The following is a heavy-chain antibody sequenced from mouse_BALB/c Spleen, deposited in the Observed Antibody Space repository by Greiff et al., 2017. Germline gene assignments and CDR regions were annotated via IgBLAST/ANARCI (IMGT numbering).Heavy chain of an antibody. CDR2: IYPGDGDT. CDR3: ASVYYGNLGAY. V-gene: IGHV1-87*01. CDR1: GYTFTSYW. Sequence: QVQLQQSGAELARPGASVKLSCKASGYTFTSYWMQWVKQRPGQGLEWIGAIYPGDGDTRYTQKFKGKATLTADKSSSTAYMQLSSLASEDSAVYYCASVYYGNLGAYWGQGTLVTVSA. D-gene: IGHD2-1*01. J-gene: IGHJ3*01.